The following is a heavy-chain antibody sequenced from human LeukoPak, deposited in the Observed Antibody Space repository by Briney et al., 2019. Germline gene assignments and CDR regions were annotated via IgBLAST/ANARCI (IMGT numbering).Heavy chain of an antibody. CDR2: ISAYNGNT. J-gene: IGHJ5*02. Sequence: ASVKVSCKASGYTFTSYGISWVRQAPGQGLEWMGWISAYNGNTNYAQKLQGRVTMTTDTSTSTAYMELWSLRSDDTAVYYCATGGPGPYGENWFDPWGQGTLVTVSS. V-gene: IGHV1-18*01. CDR1: GYTFTSYG. D-gene: IGHD3-10*01. CDR3: ATGGPGPYGENWFDP.